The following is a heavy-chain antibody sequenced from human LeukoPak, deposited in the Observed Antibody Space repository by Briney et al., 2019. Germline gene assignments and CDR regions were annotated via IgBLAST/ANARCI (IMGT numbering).Heavy chain of an antibody. D-gene: IGHD1-26*01. CDR2: ISLRGLT. CDR3: SRESGPFSPFGF. CDR1: GGSISGTNW. Sequence: SETLSLTCGVSGGSISGTNWWSWVRQPPGQGLEWIGEISLRGLTNYNPSLRSRLTMSLDESKNQVSLNPTSVTAADTAVHYCSRESGPFSPFGFWGQGTLVSVHS. V-gene: IGHV4-4*02. J-gene: IGHJ4*02.